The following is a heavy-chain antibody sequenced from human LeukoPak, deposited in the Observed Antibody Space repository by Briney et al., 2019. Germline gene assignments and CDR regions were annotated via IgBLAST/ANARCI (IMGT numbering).Heavy chain of an antibody. CDR1: GDSINN. CDR2: IYYSGTT. V-gene: IGHV4-59*01. D-gene: IGHD3-10*01. CDR3: ARLQRITMAGPDYWYFDL. J-gene: IGHJ2*01. Sequence: PSETLSLTYTVSGDSINNWSWIRQPPEQGLEWIGYIYYSGTTSYNPSLKGRVTISVDTSKTQFSLKMNSVTAADTAVYYCARLQRITMAGPDYWYFDLWGRGTLVTVSS.